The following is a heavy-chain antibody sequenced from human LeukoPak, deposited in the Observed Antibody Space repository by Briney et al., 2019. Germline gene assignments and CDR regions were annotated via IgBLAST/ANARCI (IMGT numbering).Heavy chain of an antibody. Sequence: GGSLRLSCAASGFTFRSYTMNWVRQAPGKGLEWVSAISGGSDSTYFADFVKGRFTISRDNSKNTLYLQMNSLRAEDTAVYYCARDQGDTAMVFGAFDIWGQGTMVTVSS. CDR1: GFTFRSYT. J-gene: IGHJ3*02. CDR3: ARDQGDTAMVFGAFDI. V-gene: IGHV3-23*01. D-gene: IGHD5-18*01. CDR2: ISGGSDST.